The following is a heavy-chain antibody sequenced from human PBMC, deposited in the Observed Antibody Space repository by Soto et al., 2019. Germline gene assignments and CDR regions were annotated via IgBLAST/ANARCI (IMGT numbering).Heavy chain of an antibody. CDR2: IMSKTDGGTT. CDR1: GFTLIKAC. D-gene: IGHD1-26*01. CDR3: PTDSGMSPYSFDY. V-gene: IGHV3-15*01. J-gene: IGHJ4*02. Sequence: GGSRRLSCGTSGFTLIKACVCLVLHVPWKVLEWVGRIMSKTDGGTTNYAAPVKGRFTISRDDSKSTLYLQMNSLKTEDTAFYYCPTDSGMSPYSFDYWGQGPLVTVS.